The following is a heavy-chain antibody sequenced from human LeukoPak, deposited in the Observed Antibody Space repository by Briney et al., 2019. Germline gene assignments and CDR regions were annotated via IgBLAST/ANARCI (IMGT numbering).Heavy chain of an antibody. Sequence: GGSLRLSCAASGFTFTTYSMNWVRQAPGKGLEWVSSISSSISYIDYADSVKGRFTISRDDAKNSLYLQMNSLRAEDTAVYYCARDRFGDYVFDSWGQGTLVTVSS. CDR3: ARDRFGDYVFDS. CDR2: ISSSISYI. D-gene: IGHD4-17*01. CDR1: GFTFTTYS. J-gene: IGHJ4*02. V-gene: IGHV3-21*01.